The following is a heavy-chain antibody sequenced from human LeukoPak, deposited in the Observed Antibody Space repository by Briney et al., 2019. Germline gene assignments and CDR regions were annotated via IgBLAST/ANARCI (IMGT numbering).Heavy chain of an antibody. CDR1: GFTFSSYA. CDR3: AKSLAGIAATTSADY. D-gene: IGHD6-13*01. CDR2: ISGSGGST. Sequence: TGGSLRLSCAASGFTFSSYAMSWVRQAPGKGLEWVSAISGSGGSTYCADSVKGRFTISRDNSKNTLYLQMNSLRAEDTAVYYCAKSLAGIAATTSADYWGQGTLVTVSS. V-gene: IGHV3-23*01. J-gene: IGHJ4*02.